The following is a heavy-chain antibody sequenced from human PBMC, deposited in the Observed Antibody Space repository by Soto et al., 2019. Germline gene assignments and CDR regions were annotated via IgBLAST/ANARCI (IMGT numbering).Heavy chain of an antibody. CDR1: GGSISSGGYY. CDR3: ASRYGDYVGSLFDI. D-gene: IGHD4-17*01. V-gene: IGHV4-31*03. CDR2: IYYSGST. Sequence: SETLSLTCTVSGGSISSGGYYWSWIRQHPGKGLEWIGYIYYSGSTYYNPSLKSRVTISVDTSKNQFSLKLSSVTAADTAVYYCASRYGDYVGSLFDIWGQGTMVTVSS. J-gene: IGHJ3*02.